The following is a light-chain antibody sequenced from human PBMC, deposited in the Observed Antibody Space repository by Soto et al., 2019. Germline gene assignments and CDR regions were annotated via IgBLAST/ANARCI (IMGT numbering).Light chain of an antibody. J-gene: IGKJ4*01. CDR1: QTISSW. CDR3: QKRNRGXPVT. V-gene: IGKV1-5*03. CDR2: KSS. Sequence: DIQMTESPSTLSGSVGDIVTITCRAIQTISSWLAWYQQKPGKAPKLLIYKSSTLKSGVPSRFSGSGSGTEFTLTISSLQPDDFAVYYCQKRNRGXPVTCGGGTKV.